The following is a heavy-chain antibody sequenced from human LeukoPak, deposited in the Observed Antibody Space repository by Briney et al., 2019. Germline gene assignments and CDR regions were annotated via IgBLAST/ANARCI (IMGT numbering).Heavy chain of an antibody. CDR2: IYYNGST. CDR1: GVSISSYY. J-gene: IGHJ4*02. V-gene: IGHV4-59*01. CDR3: ARSSQGYSRSWYDPFDY. D-gene: IGHD6-13*01. Sequence: SETLTLTCTVSGVSISSYYMSWFRQPPGKGLEWIGYIYYNGSTNYNPSVKSGITISVDTSKTQFYLKLSSVNDADTAVYYCARSSQGYSRSWYDPFDYWGKGTLVTVSS.